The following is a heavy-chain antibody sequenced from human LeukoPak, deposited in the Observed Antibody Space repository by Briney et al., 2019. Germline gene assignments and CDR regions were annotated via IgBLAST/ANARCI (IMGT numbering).Heavy chain of an antibody. CDR3: AKDSSYYYGSGSYYTDY. CDR2: ISGSGGST. J-gene: IGHJ4*02. CDR1: GFTFSSYA. D-gene: IGHD3-10*01. Sequence: SGGSLRLSXAASGFTFSSYALSWVRQAPGKGLEWVSAISGSGGSTYYADSVKGRFTISRDNSKNTLYLQMNSLRAEDTAVYYCAKDSSYYYGSGSYYTDYWGQGTLVTVSS. V-gene: IGHV3-23*01.